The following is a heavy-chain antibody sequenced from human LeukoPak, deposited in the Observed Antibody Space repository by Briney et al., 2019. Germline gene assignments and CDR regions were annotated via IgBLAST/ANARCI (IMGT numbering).Heavy chain of an antibody. CDR2: IYYSGST. CDR3: ARWVVGHYLDY. J-gene: IGHJ4*02. CDR1: GGSIRNNY. V-gene: IGHV4-59*01. Sequence: PSETLSLTCTVSGGSIRNNYWSWIRQPPGKGLEWIGYIYYSGSTDYNPSLKSRVIISVDTSRNQFSLKLSSVTAADTAVYYCARWVVGHYLDYWGQGTLVTVSS. D-gene: IGHD2-2*01.